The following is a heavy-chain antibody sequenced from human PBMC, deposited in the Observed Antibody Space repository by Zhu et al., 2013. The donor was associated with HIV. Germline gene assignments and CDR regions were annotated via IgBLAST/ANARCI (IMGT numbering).Heavy chain of an antibody. J-gene: IGHJ4*02. V-gene: IGHV1-2*02. D-gene: IGHD3-10*01. CDR2: INPNSGDT. CDR1: GYTFTGSY. Sequence: QVQLVQSGAEVKKPGASVKVSCKASGYTFTGSYMHWVRQAPGQGLEWMGWINPNSGDTNYAQRFQGRVTMTRDTSISTAYMELSRLRSDDTAVYYCARGYSDHPSLDVDYWGQGALVTGLL. CDR3: ARGYSDHPSLDVDY.